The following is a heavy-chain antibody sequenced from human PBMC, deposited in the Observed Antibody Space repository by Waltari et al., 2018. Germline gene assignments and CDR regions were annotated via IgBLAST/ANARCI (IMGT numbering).Heavy chain of an antibody. CDR3: ARGNWGYFFDY. CDR1: GYTFTGYY. V-gene: IGHV1-2*06. J-gene: IGHJ4*02. Sequence: QVQLVQSGAEVKKPGASVKVSCKASGYTFTGYYMHWVRQAPGQGLEWMGRIIPNSGGTSYAQKFQGRVTMTRDTSITTAYMELRSLTSDDTAVYYCARGNWGYFFDYWGQGTLVTVSS. CDR2: IIPNSGGT. D-gene: IGHD7-27*01.